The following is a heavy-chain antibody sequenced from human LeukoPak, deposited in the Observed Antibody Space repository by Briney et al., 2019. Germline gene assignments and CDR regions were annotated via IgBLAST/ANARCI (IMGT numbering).Heavy chain of an antibody. V-gene: IGHV4-59*12. CDR2: IYYSGST. Sequence: SEALSLTCTVSGGSISSYYWSWIRQPPGKGLEWIGYIYYSGSTNYNPSLKSRVTISVDTSKNQFSLKLSSVTAADTAVYYCARALSGYSWFDYWGQGTLVTVSS. CDR1: GGSISSYY. D-gene: IGHD5-12*01. J-gene: IGHJ4*02. CDR3: ARALSGYSWFDY.